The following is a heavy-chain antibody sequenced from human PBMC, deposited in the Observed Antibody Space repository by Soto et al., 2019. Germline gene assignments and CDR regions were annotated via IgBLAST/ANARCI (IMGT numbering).Heavy chain of an antibody. Sequence: GASVKVSFKASGGTFSSYTISWVRQAPGQGLEWMGRIIPILGIANYAQKFQGRVTITADKSTSTAYMELSSLRSEDTAVYYCARDRSYGSGSQATDAFDIWGQGTMVTVSS. V-gene: IGHV1-69*04. CDR1: GGTFSSYT. J-gene: IGHJ3*02. D-gene: IGHD3-10*01. CDR2: IIPILGIA. CDR3: ARDRSYGSGSQATDAFDI.